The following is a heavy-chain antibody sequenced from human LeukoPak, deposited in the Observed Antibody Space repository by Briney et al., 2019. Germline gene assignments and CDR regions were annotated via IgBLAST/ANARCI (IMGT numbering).Heavy chain of an antibody. Sequence: SETLSLTCAVYGGSFSGYYWSWIRQPPGKGLEWIGEINHSGSTNYNPSLKSRVTISVDTSKNQFSLKLSSVTAADTAVYYCARDLSGSLYFDYWGQGILVTVSA. V-gene: IGHV4-34*01. CDR2: INHSGST. D-gene: IGHD3-10*01. CDR3: ARDLSGSLYFDY. J-gene: IGHJ4*02. CDR1: GGSFSGYY.